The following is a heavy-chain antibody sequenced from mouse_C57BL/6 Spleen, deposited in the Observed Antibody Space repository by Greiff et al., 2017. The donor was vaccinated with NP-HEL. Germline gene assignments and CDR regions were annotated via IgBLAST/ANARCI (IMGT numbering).Heavy chain of an antibody. V-gene: IGHV1-64*01. D-gene: IGHD1-1*01. J-gene: IGHJ2*01. CDR3: ASFYYYGSYFDY. CDR2: IHPNSGST. CDR1: GYTFTSYW. Sequence: VKLQESGAELVKPGASVKLSCKASGYTFTSYWMHWVKQRPGQGLEWIGMIHPNSGSTNYNEKFKSKATLTVDKSSSTAYMQLSSLTSEDSAVYYCASFYYYGSYFDYWGQGTTLTVSS.